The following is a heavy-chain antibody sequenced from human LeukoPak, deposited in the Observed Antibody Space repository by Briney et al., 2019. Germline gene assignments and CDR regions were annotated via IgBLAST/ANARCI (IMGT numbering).Heavy chain of an antibody. CDR1: GDSFTSYW. CDR3: ARGQYQLLYSYFQH. V-gene: IGHV5-51*01. Sequence: PCEPPMISCKASGDSFTSYWVGWELQIPGRYVELVVIVYPGDSDTRYSPSFQGHVTISADKSISTAYLQWSSLKASDTAMYYCARGQYQLLYSYFQHWGEGTLVTVSS. D-gene: IGHD2-2*02. J-gene: IGHJ1*01. CDR2: VYPGDSDT.